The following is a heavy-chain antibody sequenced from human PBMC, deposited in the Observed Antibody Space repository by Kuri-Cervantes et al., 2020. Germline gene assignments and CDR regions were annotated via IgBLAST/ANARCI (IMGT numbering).Heavy chain of an antibody. CDR1: GYTFTSYD. CDR2: MNPNSGNT. CDR3: ARTETTSRVGMTTVTTNYY. V-gene: IGHV1-8*01. Sequence: ASVKVSCKASGYTFTSYDINWVRQATGQGLGWMGWMNPNSGNTGDAQKFQGRVSMTRNTSISTAYMELSSLRSEDTAVYYCARTETTSRVGMTTVTTNYYWAQGTLVTVPS. D-gene: IGHD4-11*01. J-gene: IGHJ4*02.